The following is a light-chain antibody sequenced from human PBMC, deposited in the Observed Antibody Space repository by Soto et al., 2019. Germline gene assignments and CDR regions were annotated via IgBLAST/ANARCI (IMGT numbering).Light chain of an antibody. Sequence: QSALTQPPSASGSPGQSVAISCTGTSSDIGAYNTASWYQQHPGKAPKLMIYDVNKRPSGIPDRFSGSKSGNTASLTVSGLQAEDEADYYCSSNGDNNNLLFGGGTKLTVL. J-gene: IGLJ2*01. CDR2: DVN. V-gene: IGLV2-8*01. CDR3: SSNGDNNNLL. CDR1: SSDIGAYNT.